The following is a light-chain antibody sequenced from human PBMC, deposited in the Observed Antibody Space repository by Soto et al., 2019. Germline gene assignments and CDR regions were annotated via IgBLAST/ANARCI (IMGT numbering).Light chain of an antibody. CDR1: QSVSSSY. J-gene: IGKJ1*01. Sequence: EIVLTQSPGTLSLSPGERATLSCRARQSVSSSYLAWYQQKPGQAPRLLIYGASSRATGIPDRFSGSGSGTDFTLTVSSLQSEDFAVYYCQQYNNWPPWTFGQGTKVDIK. CDR2: GAS. V-gene: IGKV3-20*01. CDR3: QQYNNWPPWT.